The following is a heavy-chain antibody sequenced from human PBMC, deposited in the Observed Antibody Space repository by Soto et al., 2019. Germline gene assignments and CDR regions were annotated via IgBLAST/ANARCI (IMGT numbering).Heavy chain of an antibody. J-gene: IGHJ5*02. CDR3: ARGFRQQLVWFDP. CDR1: GGSFSGYY. Sequence: ETLSLTCAVYGGSFSGYYWSWIRQPPGKGLEWIGEINHSGSTNYNPSLKSRVTISVDTSKNQFSLKLSSVTAADTAVYYCARGFRQQLVWFDPWGQGTLVTVSS. D-gene: IGHD6-13*01. CDR2: INHSGST. V-gene: IGHV4-34*01.